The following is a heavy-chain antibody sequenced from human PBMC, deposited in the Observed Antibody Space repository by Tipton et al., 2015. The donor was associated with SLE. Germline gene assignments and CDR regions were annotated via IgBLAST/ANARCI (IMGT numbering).Heavy chain of an antibody. V-gene: IGHV4-61*01. CDR2: IYDSGST. CDR3: ARDPQGITGTNSHDAFDI. CDR1: GASLSSSPYY. Sequence: TLSLTCTVSGASLSSSPYYWSWIRQPPGKGLEWIGYIYDSGSTNYNPSLKSRVTISVDTSKNQFSLRLSSVTAADTAVYYCARDPQGITGTNSHDAFDIWGQGTMITVSS. J-gene: IGHJ3*02. D-gene: IGHD1-7*01.